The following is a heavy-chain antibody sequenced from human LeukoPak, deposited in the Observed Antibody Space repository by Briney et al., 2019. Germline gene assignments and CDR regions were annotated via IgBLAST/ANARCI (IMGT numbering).Heavy chain of an antibody. Sequence: GGSLRLSCAASGFTFSNYWMSWVRQAPGKGLEWVANIKEDGSEKYYVDSVKGRLTISRDNAKNSLYLQMNSLRAEDTAVYYCSSKNASSSNYGGQGPLATVS. CDR2: IKEDGSEK. CDR3: SSKNASSSNY. CDR1: GFTFSNYW. J-gene: IGHJ4*02. D-gene: IGHD6-6*01. V-gene: IGHV3-7*05.